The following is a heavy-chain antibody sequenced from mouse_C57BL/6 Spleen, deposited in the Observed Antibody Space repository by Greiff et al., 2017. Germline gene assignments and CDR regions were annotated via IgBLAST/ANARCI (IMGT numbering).Heavy chain of an antibody. CDR3: ARSHWDGAWFAY. Sequence: VQLVESGPELVKPGASVKISCKASGYAFSSSWMNWVKQRPGKGLEWIGRIYPGDGDTNYNGKFKGKATLTADKSSSTAYMQLSSLTSEDSAVYFCARSHWDGAWFAYWGQGTLVTVSA. J-gene: IGHJ3*01. CDR1: GYAFSSSW. D-gene: IGHD4-1*01. V-gene: IGHV1-82*01. CDR2: IYPGDGDT.